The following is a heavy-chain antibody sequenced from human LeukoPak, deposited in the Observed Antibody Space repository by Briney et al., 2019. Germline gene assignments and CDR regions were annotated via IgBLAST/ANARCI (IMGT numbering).Heavy chain of an antibody. CDR2: IIPIFGTA. J-gene: IGHJ4*02. V-gene: IGHV1-69*05. D-gene: IGHD1-20*01. Sequence: SVKVSCKASGYTFSSYAISWVRQAPGQGLEWMGGIIPIFGTANYAQKFQGRVTITTDESTSTAYMELSSLRSEDTAVYYCAREAYNWNERLLRGFDYWGQGTLVTVSS. CDR3: AREAYNWNERLLRGFDY. CDR1: GYTFSSYA.